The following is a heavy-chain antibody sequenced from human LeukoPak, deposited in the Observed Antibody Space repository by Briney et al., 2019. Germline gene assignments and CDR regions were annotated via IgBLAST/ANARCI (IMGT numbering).Heavy chain of an antibody. CDR3: AKYWDYGGKRYYFDY. J-gene: IGHJ4*02. Sequence: GGPLRLSCAASGFTFSSYAMSWVRQAPGKGLEWVSAISGSGGSTYYADSVKGRFTISRDNSKNTLYLQMNSLRAEDTAVYYCAKYWDYGGKRYYFDYWGQGTLVTVSS. CDR1: GFTFSSYA. V-gene: IGHV3-23*01. CDR2: ISGSGGST. D-gene: IGHD4-23*01.